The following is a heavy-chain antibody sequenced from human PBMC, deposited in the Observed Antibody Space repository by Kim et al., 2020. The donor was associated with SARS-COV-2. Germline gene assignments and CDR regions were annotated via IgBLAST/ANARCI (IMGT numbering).Heavy chain of an antibody. D-gene: IGHD3-22*01. CDR2: IYYSGST. CDR1: GGSISSYY. CDR3: ARQSYYYDSSGYYLAYYFDY. J-gene: IGHJ4*02. V-gene: IGHV4-59*01. Sequence: SETLSLTCTVSGGSISSYYWSWIRQPPGKGLEWIGYIYYSGSTNYNPSLKSRVTISVDTSKNQFSLKLSPVTAADTAVYYCARQSYYYDSSGYYLAYYFDYWGQGTLVTVSS.